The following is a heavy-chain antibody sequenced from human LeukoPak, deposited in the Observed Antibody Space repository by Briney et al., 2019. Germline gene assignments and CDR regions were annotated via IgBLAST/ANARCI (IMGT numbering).Heavy chain of an antibody. CDR1: GGSLSGHY. J-gene: IGHJ4*02. CDR2: ISDSGST. Sequence: PSETLSLTCAVYGGSLSGHYWSWIRQTPEKGLEWIGEISDSGSTDYNPSFKSRVTITVDTSKNQISLNIHSVTAADTAVYYCARRRSYRPVDYWGQGTLVTVSS. CDR3: ARRRSYRPVDY. D-gene: IGHD1-26*01. V-gene: IGHV4-34*01.